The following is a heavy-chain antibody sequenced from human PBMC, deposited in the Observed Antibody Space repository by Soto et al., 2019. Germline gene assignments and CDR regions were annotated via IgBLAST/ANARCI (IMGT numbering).Heavy chain of an antibody. J-gene: IGHJ5*02. CDR3: ARGFRIVLRYFSRWFDP. Sequence: ASQTLSLTCAVYCGSFSGFYWSWIRQPPGKGLEWIGEINHSGSTNYNPPLKSRVTISVDTSKNQFSLKLSSVTAADTAVYYCARGFRIVLRYFSRWFDPWGQGTLVTVSS. CDR1: CGSFSGFY. V-gene: IGHV4-34*01. D-gene: IGHD3-9*01. CDR2: INHSGST.